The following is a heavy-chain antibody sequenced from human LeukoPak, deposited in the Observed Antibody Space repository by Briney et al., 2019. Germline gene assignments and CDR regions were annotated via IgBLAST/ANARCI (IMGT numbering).Heavy chain of an antibody. Sequence: ASVKVSCKASGYTFTGYYMHWVRQAPGQGLEWMGWINPNSGGTNYAQKFQGRVTMTRDTSISTAYMELSRLRSDDTAVYYCAREENLWFGELLYYWGQGTLVTVSS. CDR2: INPNSGGT. CDR3: AREENLWFGELLYY. V-gene: IGHV1-2*02. D-gene: IGHD3-10*01. CDR1: GYTFTGYY. J-gene: IGHJ4*02.